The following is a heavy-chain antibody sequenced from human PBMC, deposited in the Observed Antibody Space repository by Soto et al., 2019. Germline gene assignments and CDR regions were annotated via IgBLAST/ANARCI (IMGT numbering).Heavy chain of an antibody. D-gene: IGHD3-10*01. Sequence: GASVKVSCKASGFTFTSSAVQWVRQARGQRLEWIGWIVVGSGNTNYAQKFQERVTITRDMSTSTAYMELSSLRSEDTAVYYCAAEFKWFGESHYGMDVWGQGTTVTVSS. CDR2: IVVGSGNT. CDR1: GFTFTSSA. J-gene: IGHJ6*02. CDR3: AAEFKWFGESHYGMDV. V-gene: IGHV1-58*01.